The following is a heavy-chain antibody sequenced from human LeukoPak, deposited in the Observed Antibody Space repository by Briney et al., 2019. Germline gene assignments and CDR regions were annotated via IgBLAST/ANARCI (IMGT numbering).Heavy chain of an antibody. D-gene: IGHD6-19*01. Sequence: GGSLRLSCAASGFTFSTYWMTWVRQAPGKGLEWVASIKQGGSETYYVDSVKGRFTISRDNAKNSLYLQMNSLRAEDTAVYYCARDRRIAVANYGMDVWGQGTTVTVSS. CDR2: IKQGGSET. CDR3: ARDRRIAVANYGMDV. CDR1: GFTFSTYW. J-gene: IGHJ6*02. V-gene: IGHV3-7*01.